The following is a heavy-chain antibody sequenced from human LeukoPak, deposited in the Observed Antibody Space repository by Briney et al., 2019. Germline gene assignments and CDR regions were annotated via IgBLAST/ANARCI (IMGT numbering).Heavy chain of an antibody. J-gene: IGHJ4*02. CDR1: GDSVSSNSAA. V-gene: IGHV6-1*01. D-gene: IGHD6-19*01. CDR2: TYYRSKWSS. CDR3: ARDSYSSGWYRFDY. Sequence: SQTLSLTCAISGDSVSSNSAAWNWNRQSPSRGLEWLGRTYYRSKWSSDYVVSVKSRITINPDTSKNQFSLQLSSVTPDDTAVYYCARDSYSSGWYRFDYWGQGTLVTVSS.